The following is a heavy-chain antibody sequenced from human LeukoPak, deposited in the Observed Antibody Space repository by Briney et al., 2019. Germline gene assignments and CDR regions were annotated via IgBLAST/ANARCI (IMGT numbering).Heavy chain of an antibody. Sequence: GGSLRLSCAASGFTFSSYAMSWVRQAPGKGLECVSAISASGGSTSYADSVKGRFTISRDNSKNTLFLQMNSLRAEDTAIYYYAKDGYYYGSGSLHYDYWGQGTLVTVSS. CDR1: GFTFSSYA. CDR2: ISASGGST. J-gene: IGHJ4*02. CDR3: AKDGYYYGSGSLHYDY. D-gene: IGHD3-10*01. V-gene: IGHV3-23*01.